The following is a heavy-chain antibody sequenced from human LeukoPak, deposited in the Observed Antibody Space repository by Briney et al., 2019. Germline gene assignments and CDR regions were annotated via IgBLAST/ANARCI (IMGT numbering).Heavy chain of an antibody. Sequence: PGGSLRLSCAASGFTFSSYWMSWVRQAPGKGLEWVANIKQDGSEKYYVDSVKGRFTISRDNAKNSLYLQVNSLRAEDTAVYYCARDGGGEYQLLYYFDCWGQGTLVNVSS. CDR3: ARDGGGEYQLLYYFDC. D-gene: IGHD2-2*01. V-gene: IGHV3-7*01. J-gene: IGHJ4*02. CDR1: GFTFSSYW. CDR2: IKQDGSEK.